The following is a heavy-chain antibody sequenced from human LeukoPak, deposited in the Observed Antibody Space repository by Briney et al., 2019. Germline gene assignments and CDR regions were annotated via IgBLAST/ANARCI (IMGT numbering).Heavy chain of an antibody. J-gene: IGHJ4*02. CDR1: GFPFSTYF. CDR2: ISGSGDNT. V-gene: IGHV3-23*01. CDR3: AKGSGYDTDFDY. D-gene: IGHD5-12*01. Sequence: GGSLRLSCAASGFPFSTYFMSWARKAPGKGLEWVSGISGSGDNTYYADSVKGRFTISRDNSKNTLYLQMNSLRAEDTAVYYCAKGSGYDTDFDYWGQGTLVSVSS.